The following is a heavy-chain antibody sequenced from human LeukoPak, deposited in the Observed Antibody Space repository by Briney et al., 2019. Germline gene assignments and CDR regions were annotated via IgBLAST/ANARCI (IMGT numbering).Heavy chain of an antibody. D-gene: IGHD5-12*01. CDR3: ARESVGEWLRFVYYYYGMDV. CDR1: GFTFSSYA. CDR2: ISGSGGST. J-gene: IGHJ6*02. Sequence: GGSLRLSCAASGFTFSSYAMSWVRQAPGKGLEWVSAISGSGGSTYYADSVKGRFTISRDNSKNTLYLQMNSLRAEDTAVYYCARESVGEWLRFVYYYYGMDVWGQGTTVTVSS. V-gene: IGHV3-23*01.